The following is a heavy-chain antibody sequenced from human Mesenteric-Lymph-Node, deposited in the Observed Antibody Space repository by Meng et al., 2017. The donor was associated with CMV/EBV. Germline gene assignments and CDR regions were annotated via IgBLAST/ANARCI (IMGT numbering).Heavy chain of an antibody. CDR3: ARGRSFYYGSGSYWDYYYYYGMDV. Sequence: ASVKVSCKASGYTFTSYDINWVRQATGQGLEWMGWMNPNSGNTGYAQKFQGRVTITRNTSISTAYMELSSLRSEDTAVYYCARGRSFYYGSGSYWDYYYYYGMDVWGQGTTVTVSS. J-gene: IGHJ6*02. CDR2: MNPNSGNT. CDR1: GYTFTSYD. D-gene: IGHD3-10*01. V-gene: IGHV1-8*03.